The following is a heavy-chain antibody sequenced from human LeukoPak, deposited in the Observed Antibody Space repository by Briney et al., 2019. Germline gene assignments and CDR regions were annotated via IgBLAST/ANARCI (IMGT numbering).Heavy chain of an antibody. CDR1: GFIFNNYV. CDR3: AKAGDYYDSSGYYYVPPYYFDY. D-gene: IGHD3-22*01. Sequence: GGSLRLSCAASGFIFNNYVMSWVRQGPGKGLEWVSASGGGGGRTYYADSVKGRFTISRDNSKNTLYLQMNSLRAEDTAVYYCAKAGDYYDSSGYYYVPPYYFDYWGQGTLVTVSS. J-gene: IGHJ4*02. V-gene: IGHV3-23*01. CDR2: SGGGGGRT.